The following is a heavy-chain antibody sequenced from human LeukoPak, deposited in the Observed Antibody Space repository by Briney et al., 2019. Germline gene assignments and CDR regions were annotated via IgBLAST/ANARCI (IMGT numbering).Heavy chain of an antibody. CDR3: ARGAAIWSGFGYYYYYYMDV. D-gene: IGHD3-3*01. V-gene: IGHV4-59*01. CDR2: IYDSGST. Sequence: SETLSLTCTVSGGSISGYYWSWIRQPPGKGLEGITYIYDSGSTNYNPALKSRATISVDTSKNQFSLKLSSVPAADTAVYYCARGAAIWSGFGYYYYYYMDVWGKGTTVTVSS. J-gene: IGHJ6*03. CDR1: GGSISGYY.